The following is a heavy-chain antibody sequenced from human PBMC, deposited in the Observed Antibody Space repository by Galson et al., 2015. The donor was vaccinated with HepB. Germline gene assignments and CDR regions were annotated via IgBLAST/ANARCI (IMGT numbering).Heavy chain of an antibody. CDR3: TTLDYYDSSGYVGVEDYYFDY. D-gene: IGHD3-22*01. Sequence: SLRLSCAASGFTFSNAWMSWVRQAPGKGLEWVGRIKSKTDGGTTDYAAPVKGRFTISRDDSKNTLYLQMNSLKTEDTAVYYCTTLDYYDSSGYVGVEDYYFDYWGQGTLVTVSS. V-gene: IGHV3-15*01. CDR1: GFTFSNAW. J-gene: IGHJ4*02. CDR2: IKSKTDGGTT.